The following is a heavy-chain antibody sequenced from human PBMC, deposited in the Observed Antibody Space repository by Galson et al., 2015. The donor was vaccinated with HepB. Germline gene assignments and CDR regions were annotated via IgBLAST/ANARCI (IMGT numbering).Heavy chain of an antibody. D-gene: IGHD5-18*01. CDR2: INSDGSST. Sequence: SLRLSCAASRFTFSSYWMHWVRQAPGKGLVWVSRINSDGSSTSYADSVKGRFTISRDNAKNTLYLQMNSLRAEDTAVYYCARELWQSDAFDIWGQGTMVTVSS. J-gene: IGHJ3*02. CDR1: RFTFSSYW. V-gene: IGHV3-74*01. CDR3: ARELWQSDAFDI.